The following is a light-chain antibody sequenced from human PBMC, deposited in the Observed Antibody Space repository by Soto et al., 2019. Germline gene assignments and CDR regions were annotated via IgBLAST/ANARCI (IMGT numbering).Light chain of an antibody. Sequence: ALTQPASVFGSPGQSVTFSCTGTSSDVGGYNFVSWYQQHPGKAPKLMIYEVSSRPSGVSNRFSGSKSGNTASLTISGLQPEDEADYYCSSYTTSTTVVFGTGTKVTVL. CDR1: SSDVGGYNF. J-gene: IGLJ1*01. V-gene: IGLV2-14*03. CDR2: EVS. CDR3: SSYTTSTTVV.